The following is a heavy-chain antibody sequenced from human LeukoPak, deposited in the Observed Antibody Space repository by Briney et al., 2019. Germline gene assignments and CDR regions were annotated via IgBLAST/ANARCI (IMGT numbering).Heavy chain of an antibody. CDR2: IYYSGST. J-gene: IGHJ4*02. V-gene: IGHV4-59*12. Sequence: SSETLSLTCAVYGESFSGDYWSWIRQPPGKGLEWIGYIYYSGSTNYNPSLKSRVTISVDTSKNQFSLKLSSVTAADTAVYYCARGQRRYFDWLPFDYWGQGTLVTVSS. CDR1: GESFSGDY. D-gene: IGHD3-9*01. CDR3: ARGQRRYFDWLPFDY.